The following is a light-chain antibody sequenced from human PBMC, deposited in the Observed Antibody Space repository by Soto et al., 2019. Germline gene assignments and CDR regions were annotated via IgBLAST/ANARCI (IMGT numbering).Light chain of an antibody. CDR2: GAS. CDR1: QDISDY. Sequence: DIQMTQSPSSLSASVGDRVTITCQASQDISDYLNWYQQKPGKAPKVLIYGASILETGVPSRLSGGGSGTDLTFTISSLPPEDVATYYCRQHDNFPYTFGQGTKLEI. J-gene: IGKJ2*01. CDR3: RQHDNFPYT. V-gene: IGKV1-33*01.